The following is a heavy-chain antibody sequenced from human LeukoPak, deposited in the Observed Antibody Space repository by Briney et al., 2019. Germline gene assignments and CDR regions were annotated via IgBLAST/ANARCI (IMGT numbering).Heavy chain of an antibody. D-gene: IGHD2-2*01. J-gene: IGHJ4*02. Sequence: PSETLSLTCAVSGYSISSGYYWGWIRQPPGKGLEWIGSIYHSGSTYYNPSLKSRVTISVDTSKNQFSLKLSSVTAADTAVYYCASRLQYQLPNYFDYWGQGTLVTVSS. CDR3: ASRLQYQLPNYFDY. V-gene: IGHV4-38-2*01. CDR2: IYHSGST. CDR1: GYSISSGYY.